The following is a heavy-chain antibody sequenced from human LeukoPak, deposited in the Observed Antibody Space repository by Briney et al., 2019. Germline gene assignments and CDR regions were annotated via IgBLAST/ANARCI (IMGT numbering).Heavy chain of an antibody. CDR3: ARGQYYGSGSYYDY. CDR2: VNPNSGNT. Sequence: ASVKVSCKASGYTFTSYDINWVRQATGQGLEWMGWVNPNSGNTGYAQKFQGRVTMTRNTSISTAYMELSSLRSEDTAVYYCARGQYYGSGSYYDYWGQGTLVTVSS. V-gene: IGHV1-8*01. D-gene: IGHD3-10*01. J-gene: IGHJ4*02. CDR1: GYTFTSYD.